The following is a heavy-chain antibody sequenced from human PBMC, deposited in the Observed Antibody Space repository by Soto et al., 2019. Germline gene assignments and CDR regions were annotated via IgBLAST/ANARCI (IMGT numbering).Heavy chain of an antibody. V-gene: IGHV4-61*01. CDR1: GGSVSSGSYY. D-gene: IGHD6-13*01. CDR3: ARHDSRSWYVVY. Sequence: SETLSLTCSISGGSVSSGSYYWSWIRQPPGKGLEWIGYIYYTGSTNYNPSLKSRVTISADTSKNQFSLKVRSVTAADTAVYYCARHDSRSWYVVYWGQGTLVTVSS. CDR2: IYYTGST. J-gene: IGHJ4*02.